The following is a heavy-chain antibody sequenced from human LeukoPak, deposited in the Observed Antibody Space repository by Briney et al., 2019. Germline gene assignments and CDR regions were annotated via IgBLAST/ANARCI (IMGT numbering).Heavy chain of an antibody. CDR2: IYHSGST. D-gene: IGHD3-22*01. J-gene: IGHJ4*02. CDR3: ARVDSSGSLYYFDY. V-gene: IGHV4-38-2*01. Sequence: SETPSLTCAVSGYSISSGYYWGWIRQPPGKGLEWIGSIYHSGSTYYNPSLKSRVTISVDTSKNQFSLKLSSVTAADTAVYYCARVDSSGSLYYFDYWGQGTLVTVSS. CDR1: GYSISSGYY.